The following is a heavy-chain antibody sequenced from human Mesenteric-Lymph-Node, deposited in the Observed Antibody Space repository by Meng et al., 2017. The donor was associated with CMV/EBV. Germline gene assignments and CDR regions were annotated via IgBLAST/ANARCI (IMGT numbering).Heavy chain of an antibody. CDR3: ARDPASGGFWSGYGSANYGMDV. J-gene: IGHJ6*02. V-gene: IGHV1-18*01. D-gene: IGHD3-3*01. Sequence: ASVKVSCKASGYSFTDYGINWARQAPGQGLEWMGWISGHNGNTEYAQSFQGRVTMTRDTSTSTVYMELTSLRSDDTAVYYCARDPASGGFWSGYGSANYGMDVWGQGTTVTVSS. CDR1: GYSFTDYG. CDR2: ISGHNGNT.